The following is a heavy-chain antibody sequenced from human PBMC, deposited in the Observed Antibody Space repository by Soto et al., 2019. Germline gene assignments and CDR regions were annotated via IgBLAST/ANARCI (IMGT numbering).Heavy chain of an antibody. D-gene: IGHD1-1*01. CDR2: IYHSGST. CDR3: ARDQLEGNWFDP. V-gene: IGHV4-30-2*01. Sequence: QLQLQESGSGLLRPSQTLSLTCAVSGGSISSGGYSWNWIRQPPGKGLEWIGDIYHSGSTLYNLSLNSQVTISADKSKNQFSLKLSSVTAADTAVYYCARDQLEGNWFDPWGQGTLVTVSS. J-gene: IGHJ5*02. CDR1: GGSISSGGYS.